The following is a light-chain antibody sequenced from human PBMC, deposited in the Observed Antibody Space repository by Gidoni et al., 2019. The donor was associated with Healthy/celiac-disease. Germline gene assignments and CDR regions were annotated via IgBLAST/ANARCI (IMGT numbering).Light chain of an antibody. V-gene: IGKV1-39*01. CDR3: QQSYSTPIT. Sequence: DIQMTQSPSYLSASVGDRVTITCQASQSISSYLNWYQHKPGKAPKLLIYAASSLQSGVPSRFSGSGSGTDFTLTISSLQPEDFATYYCQQSYSTPITFGGGTKVEIK. CDR1: QSISSY. CDR2: AAS. J-gene: IGKJ4*01.